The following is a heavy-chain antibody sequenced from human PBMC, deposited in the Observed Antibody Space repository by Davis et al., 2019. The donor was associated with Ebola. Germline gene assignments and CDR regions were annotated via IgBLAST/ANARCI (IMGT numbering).Heavy chain of an antibody. Sequence: GGSLRLSCAASGFTFSDYYMSWIRQAPGKGLEWVSYISSSGSTIYYADSVKGRFTISRDNAKNTLYLQMNSLRAEDTAVYYCARDVWLLSAGMDVWGKGTTVTVSS. CDR2: ISSSGSTI. D-gene: IGHD3-3*01. CDR1: GFTFSDYY. V-gene: IGHV3-11*04. CDR3: ARDVWLLSAGMDV. J-gene: IGHJ6*03.